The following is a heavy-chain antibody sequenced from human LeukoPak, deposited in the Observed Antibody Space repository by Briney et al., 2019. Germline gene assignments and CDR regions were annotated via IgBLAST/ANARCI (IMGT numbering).Heavy chain of an antibody. CDR3: AKNLGRRWYFPFDY. D-gene: IGHD6-13*01. Sequence: GGCLRLSCAASGFIFYDHGMRWGRHAPGKGVGWGSGINWNGGSTVYADSVKGRFTISREKGKNSLYMQKDRVRDEETGLYYCAKNLGRRWYFPFDYWGQGTLVTVSS. CDR1: GFIFYDHG. CDR2: INWNGGST. J-gene: IGHJ4*02. V-gene: IGHV3-20*04.